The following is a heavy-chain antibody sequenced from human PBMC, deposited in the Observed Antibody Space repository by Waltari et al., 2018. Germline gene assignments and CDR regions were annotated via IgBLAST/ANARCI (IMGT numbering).Heavy chain of an antibody. CDR2: ISFDGGQK. CDR3: ARGMRSGSGYFYYYLDV. D-gene: IGHD6-25*01. V-gene: IGHV3-30*17. CDR1: GFTFSIYT. Sequence: QVQLVESVGGVVQPARSLTVSCEGSGFTFSIYTLYCVRRAPGKGLECVAAISFDGGQKSYADSVRGRFTISRDNSKSTVNVEMNSLRPEDTAMYYCARGMRSGSGYFYYYLDVWGKGTTVTVSS. J-gene: IGHJ6*03.